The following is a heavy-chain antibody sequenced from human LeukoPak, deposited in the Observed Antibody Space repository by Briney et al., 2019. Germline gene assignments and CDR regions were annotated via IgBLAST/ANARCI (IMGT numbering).Heavy chain of an antibody. CDR3: AKQGYTTSWLYFDY. J-gene: IGHJ4*02. V-gene: IGHV3-23*01. CDR1: GFTFNNYA. CDR2: ISGSGDRI. Sequence: GGSLRLSCAASGFTFNNYAMSWVRQAPGKGLKWVSAISGSGDRIYYADSEKGRFTISRDNSKNTLYLQMNSLRAEDTAVYYCAKQGYTTSWLYFDYWGQGTLVAVSS. D-gene: IGHD6-13*01.